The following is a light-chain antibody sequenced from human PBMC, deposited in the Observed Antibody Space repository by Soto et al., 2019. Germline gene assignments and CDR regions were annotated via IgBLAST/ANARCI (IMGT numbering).Light chain of an antibody. V-gene: IGKV3-11*01. Sequence: EVVLTQSPATLSLSPGARATLSCRASQSVSSNFAWYQQKPGQAPRLLIYDTSNRATGIPARFSGSGSGTDYTLTIISLEPEDFAVYYCQQRSNWPMYTFGQGTRLEIK. J-gene: IGKJ2*01. CDR2: DTS. CDR3: QQRSNWPMYT. CDR1: QSVSSN.